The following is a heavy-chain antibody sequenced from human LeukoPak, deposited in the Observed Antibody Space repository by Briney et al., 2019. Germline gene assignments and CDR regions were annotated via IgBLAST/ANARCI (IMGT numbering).Heavy chain of an antibody. CDR3: ASELLWFGESN. CDR1: GGSISSSSYY. CDR2: IYYSGST. V-gene: IGHV4-39*01. D-gene: IGHD3-10*01. Sequence: PSETLSLTCTVSGGSISSSSYYWGWIRQPPGKGLEWIGSIYYSGSTYYNPSLKSRVTISVDTSKNQFSLKLSSVTAADTAVYYCASELLWFGESNWGQGTLVTVSS. J-gene: IGHJ4*02.